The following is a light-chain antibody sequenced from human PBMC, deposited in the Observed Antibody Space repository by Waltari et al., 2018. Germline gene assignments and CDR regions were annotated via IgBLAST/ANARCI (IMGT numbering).Light chain of an antibody. J-gene: IGLJ3*02. V-gene: IGLV8-61*01. CDR2: KGS. CDR3: SLYMGSGIWV. CDR1: SGSVSTTSY. Sequence: QTVVTQEPSLSVSPGGTVTLTCALTSGSVSTTSYPTWYQQTPAQPPRTLVYKGSSRSSGVPDRFSGSILGNKAALTITGAQADDESNYYCSLYMGSGIWVFGGGTKLTVL.